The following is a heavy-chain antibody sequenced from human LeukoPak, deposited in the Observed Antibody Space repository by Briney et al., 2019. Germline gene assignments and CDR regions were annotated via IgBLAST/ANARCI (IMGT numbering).Heavy chain of an antibody. D-gene: IGHD6-19*01. CDR2: IYYSGST. J-gene: IGHJ4*02. CDR1: GGSISSYY. Sequence: PSETLSLTCTVSGGSISSYYWSWIRQPPGKGLEWIGYIYYSGSTNYNPSLKSRVTISVDTSKNQFSLKLSSVTAADTAVYYCARDSPVAGTVDYWGQGTLVTVSS. CDR3: ARDSPVAGTVDY. V-gene: IGHV4-59*12.